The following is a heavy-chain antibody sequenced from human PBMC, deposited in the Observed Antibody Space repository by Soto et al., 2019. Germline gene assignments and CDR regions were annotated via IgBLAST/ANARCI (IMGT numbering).Heavy chain of an antibody. Sequence: WTWIRQPPGKGLEWIGYVYHSGSTNYNPSLKSRVTISVDTSKNQFSLRLTSVTAADTAVYYCARGKWIAVPGDNWFDHWGQGALVTVSS. CDR2: VYHSGST. CDR3: ARGKWIAVPGDNWFDH. V-gene: IGHV4-59*01. D-gene: IGHD6-19*01. J-gene: IGHJ5*02.